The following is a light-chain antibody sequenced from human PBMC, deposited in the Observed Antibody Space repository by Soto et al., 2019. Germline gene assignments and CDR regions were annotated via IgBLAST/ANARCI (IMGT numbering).Light chain of an antibody. Sequence: EIVLTQSPGTLSLSPGERATLSCRASQSVSSSYLGWYQQKPGQAPRLLIYGASSRATGIPDRFSSSGSGTDFTLTISRLEPADFAVYYCQQYGSSLFTFGPGTKVDIK. V-gene: IGKV3-20*01. CDR2: GAS. CDR3: QQYGSSLFT. CDR1: QSVSSSY. J-gene: IGKJ3*01.